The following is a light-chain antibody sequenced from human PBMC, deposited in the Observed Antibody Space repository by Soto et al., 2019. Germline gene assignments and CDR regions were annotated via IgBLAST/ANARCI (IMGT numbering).Light chain of an antibody. Sequence: QSVLTQPPSASASLGASVTLTCTLSSGYSNYKVDWYQQRPGKGPRFVMRVGTGGIVGSKGDGIPDRFSVLVSGLNRYLTIKNIQEEDESDYHGGADHGSGSNFVWVFGGGTKLTVL. CDR3: GADHGSGSNFVWV. V-gene: IGLV9-49*01. J-gene: IGLJ3*02. CDR1: SGYSNYK. CDR2: VGTGGIVG.